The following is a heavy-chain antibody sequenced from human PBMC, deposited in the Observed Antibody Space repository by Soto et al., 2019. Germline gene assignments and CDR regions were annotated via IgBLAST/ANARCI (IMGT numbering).Heavy chain of an antibody. CDR2: IYYSGST. CDR3: AREHDSSGCLDY. J-gene: IGHJ4*02. D-gene: IGHD3-22*01. Sequence: SETLSLTCTVSGGSISSGDYYWSWIRQPPGKGLEWIGYIYYSGSTYYNPSLKSRVTISVDTSKNQFSLKLSSVTAADTAVYYCAREHDSSGCLDYWGQGTLVTVSS. CDR1: GGSISSGDYY. V-gene: IGHV4-30-4*01.